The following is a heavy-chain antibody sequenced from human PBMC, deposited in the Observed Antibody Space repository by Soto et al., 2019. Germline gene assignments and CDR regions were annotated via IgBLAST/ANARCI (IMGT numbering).Heavy chain of an antibody. J-gene: IGHJ4*02. CDR3: AKVSPMGYFFDF. Sequence: GGSLRLSCAASGFAFNTYSMHWVRQAPGRGLEWVAVISYDGSNKFYADSMKGRFTIDRDNSKTTLYLEMNSLRGEDTAVYYCAKVSPMGYFFDFWGQGTLVTVSS. V-gene: IGHV3-30-3*01. CDR1: GFAFNTYS. CDR2: ISYDGSNK.